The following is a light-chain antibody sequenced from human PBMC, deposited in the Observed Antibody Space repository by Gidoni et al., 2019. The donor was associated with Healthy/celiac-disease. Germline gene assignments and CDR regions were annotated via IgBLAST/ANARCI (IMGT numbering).Light chain of an antibody. V-gene: IGLV3-21*02. Sequence: SYVLTQPPSVSVAPGQTARSTCGGNNIGSKSVHWYQQKPGQAPVLVVYDDSDRPSWIPERFSVSNSGNTATLTISRVEAGDEADYYCQVWDSSSDQYVFGTGTKVTVL. J-gene: IGLJ1*01. CDR1: NIGSKS. CDR2: DDS. CDR3: QVWDSSSDQYV.